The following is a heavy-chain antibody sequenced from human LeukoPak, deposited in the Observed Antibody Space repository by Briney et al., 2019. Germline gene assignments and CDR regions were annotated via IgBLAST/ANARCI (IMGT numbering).Heavy chain of an antibody. CDR2: IKEDGSEK. D-gene: IGHD6-19*01. Sequence: GGSLRLSCEASGFTFSIYWMSWVRQAPGKGLEWVANIKEDGSEKDYVDSVKGRFIISRDNVRNSLYLQMNSLRPEDTAMYYCARDRAVAGLFDPWGQGTLVTVSS. CDR3: ARDRAVAGLFDP. V-gene: IGHV3-7*01. CDR1: GFTFSIYW. J-gene: IGHJ5*02.